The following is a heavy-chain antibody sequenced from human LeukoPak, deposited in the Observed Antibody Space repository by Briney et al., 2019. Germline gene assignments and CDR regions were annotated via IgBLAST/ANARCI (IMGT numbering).Heavy chain of an antibody. CDR1: RFTFSIYT. CDR3: AKGGPPPAAAIFDY. Sequence: PRGSLRLSPAPPRFTFSIYTASSVRQAPGKGLEWVSPIFDSGGSPYNADSVQGRFPTSKDNSQKTLYLQINSLRAQDTAGYYCAKGGPPPAAAIFDYWGQGTLGTVSS. J-gene: IGHJ4*02. V-gene: IGHV3-23*01. CDR2: IFDSGGSP. D-gene: IGHD2-2*01.